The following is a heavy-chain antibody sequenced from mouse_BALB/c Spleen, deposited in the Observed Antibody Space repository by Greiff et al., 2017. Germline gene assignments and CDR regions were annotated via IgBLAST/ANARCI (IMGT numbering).Heavy chain of an antibody. Sequence: EVMLVESGGGLVKPGGSLKLSCAASGFTFSSYAMSWVRQTPEKRLEWVASISSGGSTYYPDSVKGRFTISRDNARNILYLQMSSMRSEDTAMYYCARPLRLRFDYWGQGTTLTVSS. V-gene: IGHV5-6-5*01. D-gene: IGHD1-2*01. CDR3: ARPLRLRFDY. CDR2: ISSGGST. CDR1: GFTFSSYA. J-gene: IGHJ2*01.